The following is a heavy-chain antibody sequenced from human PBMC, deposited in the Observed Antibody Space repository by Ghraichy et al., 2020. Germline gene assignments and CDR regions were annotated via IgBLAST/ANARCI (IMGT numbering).Heavy chain of an antibody. J-gene: IGHJ3*02. Sequence: LSLTCAASGFTFSDYYMSWIRQAPGKGLEWVSYISSSSSYTNYADSVKGRFTISRDNAKNSLYLQMNSLRAEDTAVYYCARIRGSSHAFDIWGQGTMVTVSS. CDR3: ARIRGSSHAFDI. CDR1: GFTFSDYY. D-gene: IGHD6-6*01. CDR2: ISSSSSYT. V-gene: IGHV3-11*06.